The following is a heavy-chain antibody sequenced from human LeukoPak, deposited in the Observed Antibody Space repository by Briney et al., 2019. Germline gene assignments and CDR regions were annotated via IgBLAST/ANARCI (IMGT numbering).Heavy chain of an antibody. V-gene: IGHV3-30*04. Sequence: PGGSLRLSCAASGFTFSSYAMHWVRQAPGKGLEWVAVISYDGSNKYYADSVKGRFTISRDNSKNTVYLQMNSLRAEDTAVYYCARDLTTVTDGPRPYYYYGKEVWGKGTTVTVSS. D-gene: IGHD4-17*01. J-gene: IGHJ6*01. CDR2: ISYDGSNK. CDR3: ARDLTTVTDGPRPYYYYGKEV. CDR1: GFTFSSYA.